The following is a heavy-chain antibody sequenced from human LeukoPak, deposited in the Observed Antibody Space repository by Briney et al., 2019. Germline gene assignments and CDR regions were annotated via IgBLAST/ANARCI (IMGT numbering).Heavy chain of an antibody. V-gene: IGHV3-23*01. CDR3: AKSPQPNYYGEEDYFAY. D-gene: IGHD3-10*01. CDR1: GFTFSSYA. CDR2: IDGNGGST. Sequence: GGSLRLSCAASGFTFSSYAMSWVRQAPGKGLEWVSTIDGNGGSTYYADSVKGRFTISRDNSKNTLYLQMNSLRAEDTAVYYCAKSPQPNYYGEEDYFAYWGQGTLVTVSS. J-gene: IGHJ4*02.